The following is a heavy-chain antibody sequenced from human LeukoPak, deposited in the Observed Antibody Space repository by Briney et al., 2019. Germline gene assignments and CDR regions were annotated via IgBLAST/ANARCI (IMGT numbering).Heavy chain of an antibody. CDR1: GGSISSYY. Sequence: SETLSLTCTVSGGSISSYYWSWIRQPPGKGLECIGYIYYSGSTNYNPSLKSRVTISVDTSKNQFSLKLSSVTAADTAVYYCAREGQWLVSGLFDYWGQGTLVTVSS. D-gene: IGHD6-19*01. CDR2: IYYSGST. V-gene: IGHV4-59*01. CDR3: AREGQWLVSGLFDY. J-gene: IGHJ4*02.